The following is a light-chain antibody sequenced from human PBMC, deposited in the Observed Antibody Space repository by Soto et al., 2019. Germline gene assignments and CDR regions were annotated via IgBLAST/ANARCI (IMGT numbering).Light chain of an antibody. CDR3: QQYSHWPRT. J-gene: IGKJ1*01. CDR1: QSVSNN. CDR2: GAS. Sequence: EVVMTQSPATLSVSPGERATLSCRVSQSVSNNLAWYQQKPGQAPRLLIYGASTRATGIPARFSGSGSGTEFILPISSLESEDFAVYYCQQYSHWPRTFGQGTKVEIK. V-gene: IGKV3-15*01.